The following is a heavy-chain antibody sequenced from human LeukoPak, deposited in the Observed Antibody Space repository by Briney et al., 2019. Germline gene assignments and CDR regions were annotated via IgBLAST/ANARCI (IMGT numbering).Heavy chain of an antibody. Sequence: GASVKVSCKATGYTFTDYYMHWVRQAPGQGLDWMGWINPNSGGTHYAQKFQGRVTMTRDTSINTAYMELSRLKSDDTAAYSCARGWEMATIGDFDYWGQGTLVTVSS. V-gene: IGHV1-2*02. CDR1: GYTFTDYY. J-gene: IGHJ4*02. CDR3: ARGWEMATIGDFDY. D-gene: IGHD5-24*01. CDR2: INPNSGGT.